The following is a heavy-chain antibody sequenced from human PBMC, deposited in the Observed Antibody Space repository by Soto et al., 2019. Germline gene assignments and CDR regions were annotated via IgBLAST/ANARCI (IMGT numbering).Heavy chain of an antibody. CDR3: AREIERLLGY. J-gene: IGHJ4*02. V-gene: IGHV3-30*04. D-gene: IGHD3-3*01. CDR2: ISYDGRNK. CDR1: GLTLSTYA. Sequence: QVQLVESGGGVVKPGRSLRLSCAASGLTLSTYAMNWVRQAQGKGLEWVAVISYDGRNKYYADSVKGRFTISRDNSKNTLYLQMNSLRAEDTAVYYCAREIERLLGYWGQGTLVTVSS.